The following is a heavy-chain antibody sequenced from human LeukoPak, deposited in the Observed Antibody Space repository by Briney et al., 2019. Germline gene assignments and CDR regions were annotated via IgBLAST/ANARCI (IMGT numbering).Heavy chain of an antibody. V-gene: IGHV4-39*01. J-gene: IGHJ4*02. CDR3: ARHRGYYGSGSKLDC. D-gene: IGHD3-10*01. CDR2: IYYSGST. Sequence: SETLSLTCTVSGDSISSSSHYWGWIRQPPGKGPEWIGSIYYSGSTYYNPSLKSRVTISVDTSKNQFSLKLSSVTAADTAVYFCARHRGYYGSGSKLDCWGQGTLATVSS. CDR1: GDSISSSSHY.